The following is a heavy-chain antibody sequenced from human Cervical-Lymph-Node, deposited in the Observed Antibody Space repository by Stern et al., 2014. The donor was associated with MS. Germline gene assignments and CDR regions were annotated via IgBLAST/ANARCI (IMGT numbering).Heavy chain of an antibody. D-gene: IGHD4-17*01. Sequence: EVQLVESGAEVKKPGESLKISCTLSGYTFTNSWIGWVRQMPGKGLEWMGIIYPADPEIRYSPSFQGQVTISADKSISTAFLQWSSLEASDTAIYYCARRTVTPDSWYFDLWGRGTLVTVSS. CDR1: GYTFTNSW. V-gene: IGHV5-51*01. J-gene: IGHJ2*01. CDR2: IYPADPEI. CDR3: ARRTVTPDSWYFDL.